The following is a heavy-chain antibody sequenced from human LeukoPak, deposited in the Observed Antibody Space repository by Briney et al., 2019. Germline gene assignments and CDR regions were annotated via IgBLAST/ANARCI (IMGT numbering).Heavy chain of an antibody. J-gene: IGHJ5*02. CDR2: IYYSGST. V-gene: IGHV4-59*01. D-gene: IGHD4-17*01. CDR3: ARCIYGDYVGVVDWFDP. CDR1: GGSISSYY. Sequence: NPSETLSLTCTVSGGSISSYYWSWLRQPPGKGLEWLGYIYYSGSTNYNPSLKSRVTISVDTSKNQFSLKLSSVTAADTAVYYCARCIYGDYVGVVDWFDPWGQGTLVTVSS.